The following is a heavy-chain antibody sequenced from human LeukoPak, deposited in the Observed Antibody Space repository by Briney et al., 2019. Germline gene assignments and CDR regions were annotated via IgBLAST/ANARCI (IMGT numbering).Heavy chain of an antibody. D-gene: IGHD5-12*01. J-gene: IGHJ4*02. CDR3: ATNGGGDSGYGNFDY. CDR2: ISWNSDTI. CDR1: GFTFDDYA. V-gene: IGHV3-9*01. Sequence: GGSLRLSCAASGFTFDDYAMHWVRQVPGKGLEWVSGISWNSDTIGYADSVKGRFTISRDNAKNSLYLQMNSLRAEDTAFYYCATNGGGDSGYGNFDYWGQGTLVTVSS.